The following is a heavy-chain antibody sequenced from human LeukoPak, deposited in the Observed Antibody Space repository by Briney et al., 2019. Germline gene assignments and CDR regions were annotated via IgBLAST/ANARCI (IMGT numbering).Heavy chain of an antibody. CDR2: ISYDGSNK. D-gene: IGHD3-3*01. CDR1: GFTFSSYA. V-gene: IGHV3-30-3*01. J-gene: IGHJ4*02. Sequence: PGGSLRLSCAASGFTFSSYAMHWVRQAPGKGLEWVAVISYDGSNKYYADSVKGRFTISRDNSKNTLYLQMNSLRAEDTAVYYCARDGGEPPVEFFGVVDYWGQGTLVTVSS. CDR3: ARDGGEPPVEFFGVVDY.